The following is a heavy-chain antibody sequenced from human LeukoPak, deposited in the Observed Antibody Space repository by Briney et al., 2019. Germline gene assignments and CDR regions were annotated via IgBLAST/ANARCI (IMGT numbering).Heavy chain of an antibody. CDR2: ISSSSSYI. Sequence: PGGSLRLSCAASGFTFSSYSMNWVRQAPGKGLEWVSSISSSSSYIYYADSVKGRFTISRDNAKNSLYLQMNSLRAEDTAVYYCARAPAADTNWFDPWAREPWSPSPQ. J-gene: IGHJ5*02. CDR3: ARAPAADTNWFDP. D-gene: IGHD2-15*01. CDR1: GFTFSSYS. V-gene: IGHV3-21*01.